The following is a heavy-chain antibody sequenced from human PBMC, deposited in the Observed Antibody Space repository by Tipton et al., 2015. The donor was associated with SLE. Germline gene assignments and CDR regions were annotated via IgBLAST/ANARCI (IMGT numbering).Heavy chain of an antibody. CDR3: ARHLDGTYGSHAFDI. V-gene: IGHV4-39*01. Sequence: TLSLTCSVSGVSISGTNYHWGWVRQPPGKGLEWIGSLFYGGYSYSNPSLKSRVTMSVDTSQNQFSLKLSSVTAADTAVYYCARHLDGTYGSHAFDIWGQGTMVTVSS. J-gene: IGHJ3*02. CDR2: LFYGGYS. CDR1: GVSISGTNYH. D-gene: IGHD1-26*01.